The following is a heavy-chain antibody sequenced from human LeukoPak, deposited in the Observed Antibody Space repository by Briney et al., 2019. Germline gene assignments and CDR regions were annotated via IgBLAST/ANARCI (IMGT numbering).Heavy chain of an antibody. D-gene: IGHD3-16*01. Sequence: GGSLRLSCAASGSTFSSHTMNWVRQAPGKGLEWISYISNTGSVIYYADSVKGRFTISRDNAKNTLYLQMNSLRVEDTAVYYCATDRAWGGFDYWGLGALVTVSS. V-gene: IGHV3-48*04. J-gene: IGHJ4*02. CDR2: ISNTGSVI. CDR1: GSTFSSHT. CDR3: ATDRAWGGFDY.